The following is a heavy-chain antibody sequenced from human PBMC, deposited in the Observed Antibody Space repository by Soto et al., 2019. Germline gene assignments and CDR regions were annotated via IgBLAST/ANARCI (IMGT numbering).Heavy chain of an antibody. D-gene: IGHD4-17*01. Sequence: ASVKVSCKASGYTFTSYAMHWVRQAPGQRLEWMGWVNAGNGNTKYSQKFQGRVTITRDTSASTAYMELSSLRSEDTAVYYCARDLGLRKSFDYWGQGTLVTVSS. CDR1: GYTFTSYA. CDR3: ARDLGLRKSFDY. V-gene: IGHV1-3*01. J-gene: IGHJ4*02. CDR2: VNAGNGNT.